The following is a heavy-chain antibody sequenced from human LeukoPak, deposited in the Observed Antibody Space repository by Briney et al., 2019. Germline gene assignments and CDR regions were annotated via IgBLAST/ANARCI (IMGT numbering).Heavy chain of an antibody. J-gene: IGHJ3*02. D-gene: IGHD4-23*01. CDR1: GFPFSSYW. CDR2: IKQDGSKK. Sequence: GGSLRLSCVASGFPFSSYWMTWVRQAPGKGLEWVANIKQDGSKKSYVDSVKGRFTISRDNAKNSLYLQMNSPRAEDTAVYYCARKRDYGGNFDAFDIWGQGTMVTVSS. CDR3: ARKRDYGGNFDAFDI. V-gene: IGHV3-7*03.